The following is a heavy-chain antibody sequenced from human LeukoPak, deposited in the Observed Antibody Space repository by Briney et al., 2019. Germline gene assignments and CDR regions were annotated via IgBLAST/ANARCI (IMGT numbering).Heavy chain of an antibody. CDR3: ARDRGGLYYFDY. V-gene: IGHV3-66*01. Sequence: PGGSLRLSCAASGFTVSSNYMSWVRQAPGKGLEWVSVIYSGGSTYYADSVKGRFTISRDNSKNTLYLQMNSLRVEDTAVYYCARDRGGLYYFDYWGQGTLVTVSS. J-gene: IGHJ4*02. D-gene: IGHD3/OR15-3a*01. CDR1: GFTVSSNY. CDR2: IYSGGST.